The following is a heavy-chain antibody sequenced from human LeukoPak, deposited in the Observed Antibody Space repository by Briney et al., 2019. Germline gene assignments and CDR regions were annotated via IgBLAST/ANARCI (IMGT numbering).Heavy chain of an antibody. Sequence: SETLSLTCAVSGGSISSSNWWSWVRQPPGKGLEWIGEIYHSGSTNYNPSLKSRVTISVDKSKNQFSLQLNSVTPEDTAVYYCARESDCSSTSCYAGFKKKDLYYFDYWGQGTLVTVSS. CDR1: GGSISSSNW. CDR2: IYHSGST. CDR3: ARESDCSSTSCYAGFKKKDLYYFDY. D-gene: IGHD2-2*01. V-gene: IGHV4-4*02. J-gene: IGHJ4*02.